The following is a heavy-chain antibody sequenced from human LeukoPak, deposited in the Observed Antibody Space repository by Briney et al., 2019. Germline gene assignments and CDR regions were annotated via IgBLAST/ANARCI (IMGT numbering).Heavy chain of an antibody. Sequence: ASETLSLTCAVSGVSISSFYWSWIRQPPGKGLEWIGYIYYSGSTNYNPSLKSRVTISVDTSKNQFSLKLSSVTAADTAVYYCARNLVYCTGTSCYHRFDPWGQGTLVTVSS. V-gene: IGHV4-59*01. CDR2: IYYSGST. J-gene: IGHJ5*02. CDR3: ARNLVYCTGTSCYHRFDP. D-gene: IGHD2-2*01. CDR1: GVSISSFY.